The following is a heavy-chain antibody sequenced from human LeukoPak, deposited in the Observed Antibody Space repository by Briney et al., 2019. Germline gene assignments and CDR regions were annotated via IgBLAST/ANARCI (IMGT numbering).Heavy chain of an antibody. CDR1: GYTFTSYE. V-gene: IGHV1-8*01. CDR2: MKPNSGNT. Sequence: GASVKVSCTASGYTFTSYEINWVGQATGQGIDWMGWMKPNSGNTGYAQKFQGRVTMTRNTSISTANMELSSLRSEDTAVYYCAIRYGSGEKYYYYYYMDVWGKGTTVTVSS. D-gene: IGHD3-10*01. CDR3: AIRYGSGEKYYYYYYMDV. J-gene: IGHJ6*03.